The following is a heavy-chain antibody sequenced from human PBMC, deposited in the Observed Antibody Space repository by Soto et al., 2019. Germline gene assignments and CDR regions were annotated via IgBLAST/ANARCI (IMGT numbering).Heavy chain of an antibody. CDR1: GFTFSRDW. CDR2: IKYDGSST. Sequence: EVQLVESGGGLVQPGGSLRLSCAASGFTFSRDWMHWVRQAPGKGLVWVSRIKYDGSSTNYADSVKGRFTISRDNAKNTVYLQMNSLRDEDTAVYYCARAAFGNYYVDYWGQGTLVTVAS. J-gene: IGHJ4*02. D-gene: IGHD3-10*01. CDR3: ARAAFGNYYVDY. V-gene: IGHV3-74*01.